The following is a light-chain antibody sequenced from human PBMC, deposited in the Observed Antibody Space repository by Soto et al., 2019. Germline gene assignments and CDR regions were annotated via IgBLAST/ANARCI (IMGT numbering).Light chain of an antibody. CDR1: QGISSY. J-gene: IGKJ5*01. CDR2: AAS. V-gene: IGKV1-9*01. Sequence: DIQLTQSPSFLSASVGDRVTITCRASQGISSYLAWYQQKPGKAPKLLIFAASTLQSGVPSRFSGSGSGTEFTLTINSLQPEDFATYYCQQLNTYPHFGQGTRLEIK. CDR3: QQLNTYPH.